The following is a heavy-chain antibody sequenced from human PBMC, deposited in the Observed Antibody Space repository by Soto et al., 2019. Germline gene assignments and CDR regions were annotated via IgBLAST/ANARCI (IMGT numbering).Heavy chain of an antibody. J-gene: IGHJ5*02. CDR2: VHYSGRT. CDR3: GRPQLGHSGGSQFDL. V-gene: IGHV4-39*01. CDR1: GGSFSKSSYY. D-gene: IGHD6-19*01. Sequence: PSETLSLTCTVSGGSFSKSSYYWGWIRQPPGKGLEWIGNVHYSGRTYYNPSPKSRVTISVDTSTNQFSLKLTSVTAADTAAYYCGRPQLGHSGGSQFDLWGRGTLVTVSS.